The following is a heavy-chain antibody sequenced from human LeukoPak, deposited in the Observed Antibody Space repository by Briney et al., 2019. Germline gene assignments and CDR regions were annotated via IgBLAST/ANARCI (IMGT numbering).Heavy chain of an antibody. V-gene: IGHV3-30-3*01. D-gene: IGHD6-6*01. Sequence: PGGSLRLSCAASGFTFSSYAMHWVRQAPGKGLEWVAVISYDGSTKYYADSVKGRFTISRDNSKNTLYLQMNSLRAEDTAVYYCAREYSSSAYYYYGMDVWGQGTTVTVSS. CDR2: ISYDGSTK. CDR3: AREYSSSAYYYYGMDV. CDR1: GFTFSSYA. J-gene: IGHJ6*02.